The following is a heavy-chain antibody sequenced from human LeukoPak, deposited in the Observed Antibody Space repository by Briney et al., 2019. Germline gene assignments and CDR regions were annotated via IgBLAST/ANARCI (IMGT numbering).Heavy chain of an antibody. Sequence: NPSETLSLTCAVYGGSFSGYYWSRIRQPPGKGLEWIGEINHSGSTNYNPSLKSRVTISVDTSKNQFSLKLSSVTAADTAVYYCAREDDFWSGYYPFDYWGQGTLVTVSS. D-gene: IGHD3-3*01. J-gene: IGHJ4*02. V-gene: IGHV4-34*01. CDR1: GGSFSGYY. CDR2: INHSGST. CDR3: AREDDFWSGYYPFDY.